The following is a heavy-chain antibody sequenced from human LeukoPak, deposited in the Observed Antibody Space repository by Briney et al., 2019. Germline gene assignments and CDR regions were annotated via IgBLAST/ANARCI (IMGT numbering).Heavy chain of an antibody. CDR3: ARGAVVATLGWFDP. V-gene: IGHV1-2*02. CDR2: INPSSGGT. J-gene: IGHJ5*02. Sequence: ASVKVSCKASGYTFTGYYLHWVRQAPGQGLEWMGWINPSSGGTNYAQKFQGRVTMTRDTSIRTAYMELSRLRSDDTAVYYCARGAVVATLGWFDPWGQGTLVTVSS. D-gene: IGHD2-15*01. CDR1: GYTFTGYY.